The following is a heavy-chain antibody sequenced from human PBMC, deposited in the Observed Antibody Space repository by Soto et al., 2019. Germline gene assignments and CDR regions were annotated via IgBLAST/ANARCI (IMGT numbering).Heavy chain of an antibody. CDR2: ISYDGRNE. V-gene: IGHV3-30*18. Sequence: QVQMVESGGGVAQPGGSLRLSCAVSGFTFSAFAMYWVRQARGKGLEWVALISYDGRNEDYAESVRGRFTISRDNSKNTLYLDMNSLSAEDSAVYFCAKGVVREPAYFDDWGQGTLVTVSS. CDR1: GFTFSAFA. D-gene: IGHD3-10*01. J-gene: IGHJ4*02. CDR3: AKGVVREPAYFDD.